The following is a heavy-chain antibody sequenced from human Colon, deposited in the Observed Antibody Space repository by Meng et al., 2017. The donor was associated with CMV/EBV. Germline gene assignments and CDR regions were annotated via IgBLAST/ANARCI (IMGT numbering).Heavy chain of an antibody. CDR1: GDSVSRDNIG. J-gene: IGHJ4*02. CDR2: TYYRSRWLR. Sequence: SQTRSLTGAITGDSVSRDNIGWNWIRQSPSRGLEWLGRTYYRSRWLRDYAESVRSRISIDADTSKNEVSLRLESVSPEDTAVYYCARRHVSGWYYLDLWGQGTLVTVSS. V-gene: IGHV6-1*01. D-gene: IGHD6-19*01. CDR3: ARRHVSGWYYLDL.